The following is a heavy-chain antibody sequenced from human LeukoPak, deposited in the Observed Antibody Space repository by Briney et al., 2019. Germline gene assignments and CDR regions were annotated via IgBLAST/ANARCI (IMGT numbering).Heavy chain of an antibody. Sequence: GGSLRLSCAASGFTFSSYAMTWVRQAPGKGLEWVANIKQDGSEKYYVDSVKGRFTISRDNAKNSLYLQMNSLRAEDTAVYYCARRAMVRGVYRAPFDYWGQGTLVTVSS. D-gene: IGHD3-10*01. CDR3: ARRAMVRGVYRAPFDY. J-gene: IGHJ4*02. V-gene: IGHV3-7*03. CDR2: IKQDGSEK. CDR1: GFTFSSYA.